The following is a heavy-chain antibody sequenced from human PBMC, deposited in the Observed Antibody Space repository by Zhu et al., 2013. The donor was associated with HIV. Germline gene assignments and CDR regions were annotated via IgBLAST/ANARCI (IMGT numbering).Heavy chain of an antibody. V-gene: IGHV3-30*18. D-gene: IGHD6-13*01. CDR2: ISYDGSNK. J-gene: IGHJ6*03. CDR1: GFTFSSYG. Sequence: VQLVESGGGVVQPGRSLRLSCAASGFTFSSYGMHWVRQAPGKGLEWVAVISYDGSNKYYADSVKGRFTISRDNSKNTLYLQMNSLRAEDTAVYYCAKDCWSHDSSSWPDYYYYYYMDVWGKGTTVTVSS. CDR3: AKDCWSHDSSSWPDYYYYYYMDV.